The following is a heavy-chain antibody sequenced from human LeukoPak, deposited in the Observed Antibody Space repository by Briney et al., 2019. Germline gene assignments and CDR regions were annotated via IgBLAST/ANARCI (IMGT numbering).Heavy chain of an antibody. V-gene: IGHV5-51*01. D-gene: IGHD6-19*01. CDR1: GYSFISYW. CDR2: IYPSDSET. CDR3: ARQVAVAAWEY. Sequence: GESLKISCKGPGYSFISYWIGWVRLMPGKGLEWMGIIYPSDSETRYSPSFQGQVTISADKSISTAYLQWSSLKASDTAMYYCARQVAVAAWEYWGQGTLVTVSS. J-gene: IGHJ4*02.